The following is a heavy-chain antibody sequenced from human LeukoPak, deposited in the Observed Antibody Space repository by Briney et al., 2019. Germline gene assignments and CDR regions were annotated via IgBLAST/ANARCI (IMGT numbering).Heavy chain of an antibody. V-gene: IGHV4-34*01. D-gene: IGHD2-2*01. CDR2: INHSGST. CDR1: GGSFSGYY. J-gene: IGHJ6*04. Sequence: SETLPLTCAVYGGSFSGYYWTWIRQPPGKGLEWIGEINHSGSTNYNPSLKSRVTISVDTSKNQFSLKLSSVTAADTAVYYCARVRVVPAAVGRIKVDYGMDVWGKGTTVTVSS. CDR3: ARVRVVPAAVGRIKVDYGMDV.